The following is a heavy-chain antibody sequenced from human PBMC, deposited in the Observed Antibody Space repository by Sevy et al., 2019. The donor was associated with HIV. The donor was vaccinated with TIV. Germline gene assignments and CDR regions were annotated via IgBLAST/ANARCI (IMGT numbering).Heavy chain of an antibody. CDR2: VYWSGSP. J-gene: IGHJ5*01. Sequence: SETLSLSCKVSGGSISNSHFYWGWIRQSPGKGLEWIGSVYWSGSPYYNPSLKSRITISVDTSNNQFSLHLDSVTAADTGIYYCATNTSDINGSYRWFDSWGQGTLVTVSS. CDR1: GGSISNSHFY. D-gene: IGHD3-22*01. CDR3: ATNTSDINGSYRWFDS. V-gene: IGHV4-39*01.